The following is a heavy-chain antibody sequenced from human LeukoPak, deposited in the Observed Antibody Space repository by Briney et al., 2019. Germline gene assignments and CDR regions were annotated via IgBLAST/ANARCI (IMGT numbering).Heavy chain of an antibody. CDR1: GFTFSSYA. CDR3: AKRSDYGGNWNYFDY. J-gene: IGHJ4*02. CDR2: ITGSSAST. D-gene: IGHD4-23*01. V-gene: IGHV3-23*01. Sequence: PGGSLRLSCAASGFTFSSYAMSWVRQAPGKGLEWVSSITGSSASTYYADSVKGRFTISRDDSKNTLYLQMNSLRAEDTAVYYCAKRSDYGGNWNYFDYWGQGTPVTVSS.